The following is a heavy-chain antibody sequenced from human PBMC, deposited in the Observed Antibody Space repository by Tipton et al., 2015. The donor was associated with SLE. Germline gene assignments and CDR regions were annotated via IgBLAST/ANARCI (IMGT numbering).Heavy chain of an antibody. V-gene: IGHV4-59*01. CDR3: ARDGSAFDI. Sequence: LRLSCAVYDGSFSGYYWSWIRQPPGKGLEWIGYIYHSGSTNYNPFLKSRVTISVDTSKNQFSLKLSSVTAADTAVYYCARDGSAFDIWGQGTMVTVSS. J-gene: IGHJ3*02. CDR1: DGSFSGYY. CDR2: IYHSGST. D-gene: IGHD1-14*01.